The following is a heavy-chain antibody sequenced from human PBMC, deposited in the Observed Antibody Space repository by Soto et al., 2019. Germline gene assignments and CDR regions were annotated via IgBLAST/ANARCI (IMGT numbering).Heavy chain of an antibody. J-gene: IGHJ6*02. CDR1: GGTFSSYA. CDR3: ASGYGSGYGTYYYGMDV. D-gene: IGHD3-10*01. CDR2: IIPIFGTA. Sequence: QVQLVQSGAEVKKPGSSVKVSCKASGGTFSSYAISWVRQAPGQGLEWMGVIIPIFGTANYAQKFQGRVTITADESTSTAYTEMSSLISVETAVYYCASGYGSGYGTYYYGMDVWGQWTTVTVSS. V-gene: IGHV1-69*01.